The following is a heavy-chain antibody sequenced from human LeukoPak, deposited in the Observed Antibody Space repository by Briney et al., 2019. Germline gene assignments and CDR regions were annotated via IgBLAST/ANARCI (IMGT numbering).Heavy chain of an antibody. D-gene: IGHD2-2*01. J-gene: IGHJ6*02. Sequence: ASVKVSCKASGYTFTGYYMHWVRQAPGQGLEWMGWIDPNSGGTNYAQKFQGRVTMTRDTSISTAYMELSRLRSDDTAVYYCARDSYCSSTSCYRESYYGMDVWGQGTTATVSS. CDR1: GYTFTGYY. CDR2: IDPNSGGT. V-gene: IGHV1-2*02. CDR3: ARDSYCSSTSCYRESYYGMDV.